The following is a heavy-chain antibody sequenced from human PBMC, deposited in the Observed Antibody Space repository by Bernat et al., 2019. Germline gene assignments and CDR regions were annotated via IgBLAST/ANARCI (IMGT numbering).Heavy chain of an antibody. D-gene: IGHD6-19*01. CDR2: INSDGSTT. Sequence: EVQLVESGGGLVQPGGSLRLSCAASGFTVSSNYMSWVRQAPGKGLVWVSRINSDGSTTSYADSVKGRFTISRDNAKNTLYLQMNSLRAEDTAVYYCARAAAVAGTGGYYWGQGTLVSVSS. V-gene: IGHV3-74*02. J-gene: IGHJ4*02. CDR3: ARAAAVAGTGGYY. CDR1: GFTVSSNY.